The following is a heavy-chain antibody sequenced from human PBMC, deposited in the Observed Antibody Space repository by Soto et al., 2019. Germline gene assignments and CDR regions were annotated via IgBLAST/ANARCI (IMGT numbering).Heavy chain of an antibody. Sequence: QVQLVQSGAEVKKPGASVKVSCKASGYTFTSYYMHWVRQAPGQGLEWMGIINPSGGSTSYAQKFQGRVTMTRDTSTSTVYMELSSLRSEDTAVYYCARDPNHYIVATGYYFDYWGQGTLVTVSS. D-gene: IGHD5-12*01. CDR2: INPSGGST. V-gene: IGHV1-46*01. CDR1: GYTFTSYY. J-gene: IGHJ4*02. CDR3: ARDPNHYIVATGYYFDY.